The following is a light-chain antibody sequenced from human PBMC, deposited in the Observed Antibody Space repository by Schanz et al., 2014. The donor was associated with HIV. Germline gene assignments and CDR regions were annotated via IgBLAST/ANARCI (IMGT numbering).Light chain of an antibody. V-gene: IGKV1-39*01. Sequence: DIQMTQSPSTLSASVGDRVTLTCRASQSISSWLAWYQQKPGKVPKLLIYAASSLQSGVPSRFSGSGSGTDFTLTISSLQPEDFATYYCQQSYSTLGAFGGGTKVEIK. CDR3: QQSYSTLGA. CDR1: QSISSW. J-gene: IGKJ4*01. CDR2: AAS.